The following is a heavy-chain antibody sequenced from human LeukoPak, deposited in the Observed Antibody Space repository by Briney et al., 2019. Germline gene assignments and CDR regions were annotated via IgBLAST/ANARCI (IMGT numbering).Heavy chain of an antibody. D-gene: IGHD2-2*01. CDR2: IYHSGST. J-gene: IGHJ4*02. V-gene: IGHV4-38-2*01. CDR1: GYSISSGYD. Sequence: SETLSLTCAVSGYSISSGYDWGWIRQPPGKGLEWIGIIYHSGSTYYNPSLKTRVTISVDTSKNQFSLKLSSVTAADTAVYYCARLSLPSAASDYWGQGTLVTVSS. CDR3: ARLSLPSAASDY.